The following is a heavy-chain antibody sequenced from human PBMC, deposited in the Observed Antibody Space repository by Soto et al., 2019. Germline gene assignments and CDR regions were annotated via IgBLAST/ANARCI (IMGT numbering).Heavy chain of an antibody. V-gene: IGHV1-18*04. Sequence: ASVKVSCKASGYTFTSYGISWVRQAPGQGLEWMGWISAYNGNTNYAQKLQGRVTMTTDTSTSTAYMELRSLRSDDTAVYYCARETMTDYYYYGMDVWGPGTPVAVFS. CDR3: ARETMTDYYYYGMDV. CDR2: ISAYNGNT. J-gene: IGHJ6*02. CDR1: GYTFTSYG.